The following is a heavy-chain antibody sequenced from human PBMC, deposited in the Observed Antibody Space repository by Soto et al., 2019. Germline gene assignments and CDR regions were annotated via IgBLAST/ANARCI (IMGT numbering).Heavy chain of an antibody. CDR3: AREYYDFWSGYYYGMDV. J-gene: IGHJ6*02. Sequence: XESLLLSCAASGFTFSSYWMSWVRQAPGKGLEWVANIKQDGSEKYYVDSVKGRFTISRDNAKNSLYLQMNSLRAEDTAVYYCAREYYDFWSGYYYGMDVWGQGTTVTVSS. D-gene: IGHD3-3*01. V-gene: IGHV3-7*03. CDR2: IKQDGSEK. CDR1: GFTFSSYW.